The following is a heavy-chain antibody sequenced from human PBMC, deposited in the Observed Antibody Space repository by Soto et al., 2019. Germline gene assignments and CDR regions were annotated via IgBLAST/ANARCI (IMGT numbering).Heavy chain of an antibody. D-gene: IGHD5-18*01. V-gene: IGHV1-69*01. CDR1: GDTLSHYG. Sequence: QVQLVQSGAEVKKPGSSVKVSCKASGDTLSHYGVSWVRQVPGKGLGWRGGTTAILGTRDDAQKFQGRMTRTSDESTTTSYIELKSLTSDDTAVYYCAAGDSSDTGDHWGQGTLVTVSS. CDR3: AAGDSSDTGDH. CDR2: TTAILGTR. J-gene: IGHJ4*02.